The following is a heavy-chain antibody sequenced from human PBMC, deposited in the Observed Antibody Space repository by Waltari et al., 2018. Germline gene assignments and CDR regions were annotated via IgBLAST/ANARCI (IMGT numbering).Heavy chain of an antibody. CDR1: GMTFSNYW. CDR2: IKQDGSGK. D-gene: IGHD4-17*01. Sequence: EAQLVESGGGSVQPGGSLRLSCAASGMTFSNYWMNWVRQAPGKGLECVAKIKQDGSGKNYVDSVEGRISISRDNAQNSLYLQMNSLRAEDTAIYYCVTGLTTVTAKDYFDHWGQGALVTVS. CDR3: VTGLTTVTAKDYFDH. V-gene: IGHV3-7*01. J-gene: IGHJ4*02.